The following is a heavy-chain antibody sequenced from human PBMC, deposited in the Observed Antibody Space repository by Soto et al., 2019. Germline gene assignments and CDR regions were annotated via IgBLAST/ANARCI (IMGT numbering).Heavy chain of an antibody. V-gene: IGHV1-2*02. CDR1: GYTFTSYY. Sequence: QVQLVQSGAEVKKPGASVKVSCKASGYTFTSYYMPWVRQAPGQGLEWMGWINPDSGVTYFPHKFQDRVTMTRDTSISTAYRELSRLTSDDTALYYCARDRGVRDVWGQGTTVIVSS. D-gene: IGHD2-8*01. J-gene: IGHJ6*02. CDR2: INPDSGVT. CDR3: ARDRGVRDV.